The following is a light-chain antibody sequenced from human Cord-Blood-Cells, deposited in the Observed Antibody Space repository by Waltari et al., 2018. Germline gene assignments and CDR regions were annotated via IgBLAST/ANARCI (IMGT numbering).Light chain of an antibody. CDR1: SSDVGGYNY. Sequence: QSPLTQPASVSGSPGQSITISCTGTSSDVGGYNYLSWYQQHPGKAPKLMIYEVSNRPSGVSNRFSGSKSGNTASLTISGLQAEDEADYYCSSYTSSSTLGFGTGTKVTVL. V-gene: IGLV2-14*01. CDR2: EVS. CDR3: SSYTSSSTLG. J-gene: IGLJ1*01.